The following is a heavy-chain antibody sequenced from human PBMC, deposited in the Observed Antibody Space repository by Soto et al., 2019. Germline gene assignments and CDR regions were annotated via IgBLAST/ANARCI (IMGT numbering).Heavy chain of an antibody. V-gene: IGHV1-3*01. CDR3: AREPSYYGSGSYYKENYYYSYGMDV. CDR1: GYPFTTYA. CDR2: INAGNGNT. D-gene: IGHD3-10*01. J-gene: IGHJ6*02. Sequence: ASVKVSCKASGYPFTTYAMHWVRQAPGQRLEWMGWINAGNGNTKYSQKFQGRVTITRDTSASTAYMELSSLRSEDTAVYYCAREPSYYGSGSYYKENYYYSYGMDVWGQGTTVTVSS.